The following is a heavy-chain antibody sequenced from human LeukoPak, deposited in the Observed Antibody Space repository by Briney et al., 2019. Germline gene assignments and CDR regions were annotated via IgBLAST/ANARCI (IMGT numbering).Heavy chain of an antibody. CDR1: GFTFSSYG. V-gene: IGHV3-30*18. CDR2: ISYDGSNK. J-gene: IGHJ3*02. Sequence: GGSLRLSCAASGFTFSSYGMHWVRQAPGKGLEWVTVISYDGSNKYYADSVKGRFTISRDNSKNTLYLQMNSLRAEDTAVYYCAKAQSVFGVVRVILGDAFDIWGQGTMVAVSS. CDR3: AKAQSVFGVVRVILGDAFDI. D-gene: IGHD3-3*02.